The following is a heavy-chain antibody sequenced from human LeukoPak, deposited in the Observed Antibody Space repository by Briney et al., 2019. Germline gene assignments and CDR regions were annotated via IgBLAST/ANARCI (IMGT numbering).Heavy chain of an antibody. V-gene: IGHV4-61*01. CDR3: ARVEGSCRGTGCYLFSFDE. Sequence: SETLSHTCTVSAGPVSSGRYYWSWIRQPPGKRLEWIGYIYYSGSTNYNPSLNSRVTISIDTSKNQFSLNQSSVTGADTAVYYCARVEGSCRGTGCYLFSFDEWGGGKPVTVSS. CDR2: IYYSGST. D-gene: IGHD2-15*01. J-gene: IGHJ4*02. CDR1: AGPVSSGRYY.